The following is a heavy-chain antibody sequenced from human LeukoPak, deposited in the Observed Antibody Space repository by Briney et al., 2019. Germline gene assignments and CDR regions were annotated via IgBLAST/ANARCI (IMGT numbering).Heavy chain of an antibody. CDR1: GGSITTTDFD. J-gene: IGHJ4*02. D-gene: IGHD1-26*01. V-gene: IGHV4-39*01. CDR2: ISSSGKA. CDR3: ARFKGGTGFDY. Sequence: SETLSLTCAVSGGSITTTDFDWAWIRQPPGQGFEWIATISSSGKAYYYPSLMSRVTISVDTSKSQFSLDVTSVTAADTGLFYCARFKGGTGFDYWGRGILDIVS.